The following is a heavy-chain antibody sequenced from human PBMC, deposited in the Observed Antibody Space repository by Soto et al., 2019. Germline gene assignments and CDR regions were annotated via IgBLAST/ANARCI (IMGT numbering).Heavy chain of an antibody. J-gene: IGHJ4*02. CDR1: GGSISGSNW. Sequence: PSETLSLTCAVSGGSISGSNWWSWVRQPPGKGLEWIGEIYHSGSTNYNPSLKSRVTISVDKSKNQFSLKLSSVTAADTAVYYCARSSYDSSLFDYWGQGTLVTVSS. D-gene: IGHD3-22*01. V-gene: IGHV4-4*02. CDR3: ARSSYDSSLFDY. CDR2: IYHSGST.